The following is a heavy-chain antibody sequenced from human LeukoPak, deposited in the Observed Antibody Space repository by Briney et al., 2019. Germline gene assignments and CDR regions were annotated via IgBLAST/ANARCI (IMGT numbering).Heavy chain of an antibody. V-gene: IGHV3-53*01. CDR1: GFTVSSNY. CDR2: IYSGGST. J-gene: IGHJ6*03. Sequence: GGSLRLSCAASGFTVSSNYMSWVRQAPGKGLEWVSVIYSGGSTYYADSVKGRFTISRDNSKNTLYLQMNSLRAEDTAVYYRARGDVVVPAAKVPYYYMDVWGKGTTVTVSS. CDR3: ARGDVVVPAAKVPYYYMDV. D-gene: IGHD2-2*01.